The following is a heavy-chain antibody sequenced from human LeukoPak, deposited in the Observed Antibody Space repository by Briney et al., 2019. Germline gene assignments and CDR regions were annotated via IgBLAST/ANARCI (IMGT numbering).Heavy chain of an antibody. D-gene: IGHD6-13*01. Sequence: ASVKVSCKASGYTFTNYYMHWVRQAPGQGLEWMGWINPNSGGTNYAQKFQGRVTMTRDTSISTAYMELSRLRSDDTAVYYCAREGGSTYYFDYWGQGTLVTVSS. J-gene: IGHJ4*02. CDR1: GYTFTNYY. CDR2: INPNSGGT. CDR3: AREGGSTYYFDY. V-gene: IGHV1-2*02.